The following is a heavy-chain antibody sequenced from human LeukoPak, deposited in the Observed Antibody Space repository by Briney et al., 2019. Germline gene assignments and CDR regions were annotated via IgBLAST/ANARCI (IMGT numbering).Heavy chain of an antibody. D-gene: IGHD2-2*01. V-gene: IGHV1-46*01. CDR1: GYTFTSYY. CDR2: INPSGGST. Sequence: ASVKVSCKASGYTFTSYYMHWVRQAPGQGLEWMGIINPSGGSTSYAQKFQGRVTMTRDTSISTAYMELSRLRSDDTAVYYCARLLSSTSAYNWFDPWGQGTLVTVSS. J-gene: IGHJ5*02. CDR3: ARLLSSTSAYNWFDP.